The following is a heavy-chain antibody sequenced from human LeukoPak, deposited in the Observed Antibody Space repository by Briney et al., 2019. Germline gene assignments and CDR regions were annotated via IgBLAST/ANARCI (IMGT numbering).Heavy chain of an antibody. V-gene: IGHV4-4*07. D-gene: IGHD6-19*01. Sequence: SETLSLTCTVSGGSISSYYWSWIRHPAGKGLEWIGRIYTSGSTNYNPSLKSRVTISVDTSKNQFSLKLSSVTAADTAVYYCAREGSGWYPYYYYMDVWGKGTTVTISS. CDR1: GGSISSYY. CDR2: IYTSGST. J-gene: IGHJ6*03. CDR3: AREGSGWYPYYYYMDV.